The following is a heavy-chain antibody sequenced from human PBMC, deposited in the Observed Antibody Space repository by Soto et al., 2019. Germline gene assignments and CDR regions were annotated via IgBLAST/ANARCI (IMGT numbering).Heavy chain of an antibody. V-gene: IGHV3-53*01. J-gene: IGHJ6*02. D-gene: IGHD6-19*01. Sequence: EVQLVESGGGLMQPGGSLRLSCAASGFTVSSNYMSWVRQAPGKGLEWVSAIYSGGSTYYADSVKGRFTISRDNTKNTLYLQMNSLRVEDTAVYYCARSSSVVGHYYYYGMDVWGQGTTVTVSS. CDR1: GFTVSSNY. CDR3: ARSSSVVGHYYYYGMDV. CDR2: IYSGGST.